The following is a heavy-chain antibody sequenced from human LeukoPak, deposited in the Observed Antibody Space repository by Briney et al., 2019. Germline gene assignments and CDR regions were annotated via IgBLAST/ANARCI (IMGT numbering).Heavy chain of an antibody. Sequence: SETLSLTCTVSGGSISSSSNYWGWIRQPPGKGLEWIGSIYYSGSTYYNSSLKSRVTISVDTSKNQFSLKLSSVTAADTAVYYCARHRKDFYDSSGYYTPLDYWGQGTLVTVSS. CDR2: IYYSGST. CDR1: GGSISSSSNY. J-gene: IGHJ4*02. D-gene: IGHD3-22*01. CDR3: ARHRKDFYDSSGYYTPLDY. V-gene: IGHV4-39*01.